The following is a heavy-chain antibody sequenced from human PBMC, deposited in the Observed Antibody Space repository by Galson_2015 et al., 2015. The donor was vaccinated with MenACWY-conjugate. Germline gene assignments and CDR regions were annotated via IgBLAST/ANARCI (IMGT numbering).Heavy chain of an antibody. CDR1: EDTFTNYA. CDR2: IIAGNGDT. D-gene: IGHD3-3*01. CDR3: ARNFYTSKGYYTY. J-gene: IGHJ1*01. V-gene: IGHV1-3*01. Sequence: SVKVSCKASEDTFTNYAIHWVRQAPGQGLEWMGWIIAGNGDTKFSQNFQGRLTITRDTSANTIYMDLSSLRSEDTAVYYCARNFYTSKGYYTYWAQGTLVTVPP.